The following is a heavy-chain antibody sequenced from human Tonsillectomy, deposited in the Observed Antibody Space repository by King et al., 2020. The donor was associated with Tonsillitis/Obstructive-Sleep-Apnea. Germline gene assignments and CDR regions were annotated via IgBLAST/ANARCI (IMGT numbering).Heavy chain of an antibody. V-gene: IGHV3-9*01. CDR1: GFTFDDYA. CDR2: ITWNSGDI. J-gene: IGHJ6*03. CDR3: AKDPGRFLTPYMAV. D-gene: IGHD3-3*01. Sequence: VQLVESGGALVQPGRSLRLSCAASGFTFDDYAMHWVRQAPGKGLEWVSGITWNSGDIGYADSVKGRFTISRDNAKNSLYLQMNSLRAEDTALYYCAKDPGRFLTPYMAVWGKGTTVTVSS.